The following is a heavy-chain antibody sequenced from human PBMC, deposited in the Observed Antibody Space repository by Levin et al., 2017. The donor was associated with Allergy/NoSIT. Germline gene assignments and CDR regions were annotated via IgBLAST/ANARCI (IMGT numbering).Heavy chain of an antibody. J-gene: IGHJ4*02. D-gene: IGHD3-3*01. Sequence: GSLRLSCTVSGGSISSYYWSWIRQPAGKGLEWIGRIYTSGSTNYNPSLKSRVTMSVDTSKNQFSLKLSSVTAADTAVYYCARESKGYDFWSGYPFDYWGQGTLVTVSS. CDR3: ARESKGYDFWSGYPFDY. V-gene: IGHV4-4*07. CDR2: IYTSGST. CDR1: GGSISSYY.